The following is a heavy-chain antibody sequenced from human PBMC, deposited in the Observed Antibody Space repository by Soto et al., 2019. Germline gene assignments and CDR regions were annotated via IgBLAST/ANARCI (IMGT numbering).Heavy chain of an antibody. Sequence: QVQLVQSGAEVRKPGASLKLSCQTSGYPFTSYHMHWVRQAPGQGLEWMGVINPTEGRTRYSQRFQDRVTMTRDTSTSTVYMELRSLRSDDTATYFCARGREYSFGYNWFDPWGQGTLVTVSS. V-gene: IGHV1-46*01. D-gene: IGHD5-12*01. CDR2: INPTEGRT. J-gene: IGHJ5*02. CDR1: GYPFTSYH. CDR3: ARGREYSFGYNWFDP.